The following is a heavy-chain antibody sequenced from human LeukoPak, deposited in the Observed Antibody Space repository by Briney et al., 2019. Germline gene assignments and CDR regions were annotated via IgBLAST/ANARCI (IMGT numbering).Heavy chain of an antibody. Sequence: SETLSLTCTVSGGSISSSSYYWGWIRQPPGKGLEWIGSIYYSGSTYYNPSLKSRVTISVDTSKNQFSLKLSSVTAADTAVYYCVTTRVGATRGFFDYWGQGTLVTVSS. CDR1: GGSISSSSYY. V-gene: IGHV4-39*01. CDR3: VTTRVGATRGFFDY. D-gene: IGHD1-26*01. J-gene: IGHJ4*02. CDR2: IYYSGST.